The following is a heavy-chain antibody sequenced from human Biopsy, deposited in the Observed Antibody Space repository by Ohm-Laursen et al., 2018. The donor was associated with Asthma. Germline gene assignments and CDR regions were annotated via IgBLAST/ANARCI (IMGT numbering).Heavy chain of an antibody. Sequence: ASVKVSCKASGYSLTDLSMHWVRQAPGQGLEWMGGHDHEEGGTVNARRFQGRFTMTEDTSTDTAYMELSSLSSDDTAVYYCASDFPKDYVRYNFQFWGQGTLVTVSS. CDR2: HDHEEGGT. V-gene: IGHV1-24*01. D-gene: IGHD4-17*01. CDR1: GYSLTDLS. CDR3: ASDFPKDYVRYNFQF. J-gene: IGHJ4*02.